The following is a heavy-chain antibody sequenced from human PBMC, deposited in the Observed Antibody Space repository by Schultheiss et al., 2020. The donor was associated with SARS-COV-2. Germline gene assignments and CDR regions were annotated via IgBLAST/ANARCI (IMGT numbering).Heavy chain of an antibody. CDR1: GFSFSSYG. CDR3: ARDASRSGYYFFSRYYYGMDV. J-gene: IGHJ6*02. CDR2: IRYDGSNT. D-gene: IGHD3-3*01. Sequence: GGSLRLSCAASGFSFSSYGMNWVRQAPGKGLEWVTFIRYDGSNTYYADSVKGRFTISRDNSKNTLYLQMNSLRAEDTAVYYCARDASRSGYYFFSRYYYGMDVWGQGTTVTVSS. V-gene: IGHV3-30*02.